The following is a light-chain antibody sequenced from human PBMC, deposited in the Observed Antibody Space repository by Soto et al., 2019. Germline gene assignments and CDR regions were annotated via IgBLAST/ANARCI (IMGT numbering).Light chain of an antibody. Sequence: QTVVTQEPSLTVSPGGTVTLTCASSSGAITSGYYTNWFQQKPGQAPRALIYSTNNKHSWTPVRFSGSLLGGKAALTLSGVQPEDEAEYFCLLYYGGAQIFGGGTKLTVL. CDR3: LLYYGGAQI. J-gene: IGLJ2*01. V-gene: IGLV7-43*01. CDR1: SGAITSGYY. CDR2: STN.